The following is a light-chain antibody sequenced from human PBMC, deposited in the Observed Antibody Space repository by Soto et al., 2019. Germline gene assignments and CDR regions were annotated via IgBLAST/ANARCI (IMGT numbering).Light chain of an antibody. CDR1: QSVNSRY. J-gene: IGKJ4*01. CDR3: QQYGSSPLT. V-gene: IGKV3-20*01. Sequence: EVVLTQSPGTLSLSPGERATLSCRASQSVNSRYLAWYQQKPGQAPRLLIYGASSRATGIPDRFSGSGSETDSALTISRLEPEDFAVYYCQQYGSSPLTFGGGTKVEIK. CDR2: GAS.